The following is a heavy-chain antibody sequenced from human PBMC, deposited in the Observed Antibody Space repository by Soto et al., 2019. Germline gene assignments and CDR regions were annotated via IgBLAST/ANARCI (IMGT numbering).Heavy chain of an antibody. V-gene: IGHV5-10-1*01. CDR2: IDPSDSQS. CDR3: ARQIYDSDTGPNFQYYFDS. D-gene: IGHD3-22*01. J-gene: IGHJ4*02. Sequence: GESLKISCKGSGYSFAGYWITWVRQKPGKGLEWMGRIDPSDSQSYYSPSFRGHVTISVTKSITTVFLQWSSLRASDTAMYYCARQIYDSDTGPNFQYYFDSWGQGTPVTVSS. CDR1: GYSFAGYW.